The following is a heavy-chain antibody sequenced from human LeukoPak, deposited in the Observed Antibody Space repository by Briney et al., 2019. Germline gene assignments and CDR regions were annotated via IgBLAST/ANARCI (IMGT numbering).Heavy chain of an antibody. Sequence: PGGSLRLSCAASGFTFSSYGMHWVRQAPGKGLEWVAFIRYDGSNKYYADSVKGRFTISRDNSKNTLYLQMNSLRAEDTAVYYCARQGYCSGGSCYFYPPRIDYWGQGTLVTVSS. CDR1: GFTFSSYG. V-gene: IGHV3-30*02. CDR2: IRYDGSNK. J-gene: IGHJ4*02. CDR3: ARQGYCSGGSCYFYPPRIDY. D-gene: IGHD2-15*01.